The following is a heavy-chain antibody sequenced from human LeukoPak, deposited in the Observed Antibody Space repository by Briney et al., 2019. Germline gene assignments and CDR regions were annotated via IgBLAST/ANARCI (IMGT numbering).Heavy chain of an antibody. CDR2: INAGNGNT. J-gene: IGHJ4*02. CDR1: GYTLTSYA. D-gene: IGHD2-15*01. V-gene: IGHV1-3*01. CDR3: ARGCSGGSCYSY. Sequence: ASVKVSCKASGYTLTSYAMHWVRQAPGQRLEWMGWINAGNGNTKYSQKFQGRVTITRDTSASTAYMELSSLRSEDTAVYYCARGCSGGSCYSYWGQGTLVTVSS.